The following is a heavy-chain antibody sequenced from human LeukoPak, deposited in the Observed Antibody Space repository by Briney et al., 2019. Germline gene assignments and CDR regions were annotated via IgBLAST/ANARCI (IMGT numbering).Heavy chain of an antibody. Sequence: GRSLRPACAASGFTLSSYAMSWVRQAPGKGLEWVSAISGSGGSTYYADSVKGPFTISRDNSKNTLYLQMNSLRAEDTAVYYCAKDMRAAAGRYYYYYGMDVWGQGTTVTVSS. CDR3: AKDMRAAAGRYYYYYGMDV. CDR1: GFTLSSYA. J-gene: IGHJ6*02. CDR2: ISGSGGST. D-gene: IGHD6-13*01. V-gene: IGHV3-23*01.